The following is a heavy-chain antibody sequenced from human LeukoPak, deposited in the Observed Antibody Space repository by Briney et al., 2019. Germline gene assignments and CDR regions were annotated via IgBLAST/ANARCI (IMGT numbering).Heavy chain of an antibody. V-gene: IGHV4-59*12. Sequence: SETLSLTCTVSGASISSYYWDWIRQPPGKGLEWIGYISYSGSTSYNPSLKSRVTISVDTSKNQFSLSLYSVTAADTAVYYCARHQYDSGIDHTNWGQGTLVTVSS. CDR3: ARHQYDSGIDHTN. CDR2: ISYSGST. D-gene: IGHD3-10*01. CDR1: GASISSYY. J-gene: IGHJ4*02.